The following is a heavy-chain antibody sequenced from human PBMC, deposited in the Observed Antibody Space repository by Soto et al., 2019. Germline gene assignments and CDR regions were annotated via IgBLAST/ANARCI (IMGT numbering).Heavy chain of an antibody. CDR2: IYHSGST. Sequence: SETLSLTCAVSSGSISSSNWWSWVRQPPGKGLEWIGEIYHSGSTNYNPSLKSRVTISVDKSKNQFSLKLSSVTAADTAVYYCARDLRYCSSTSCYVNAFDIWGQGTMVTVSS. D-gene: IGHD2-2*01. CDR3: ARDLRYCSSTSCYVNAFDI. J-gene: IGHJ3*02. CDR1: SGSISSSNW. V-gene: IGHV4-4*02.